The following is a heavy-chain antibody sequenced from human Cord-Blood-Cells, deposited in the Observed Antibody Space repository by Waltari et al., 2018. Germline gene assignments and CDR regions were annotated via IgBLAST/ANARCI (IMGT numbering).Heavy chain of an antibody. CDR2: IYPGDSDT. CDR3: ARLLPSYYDFWSGYSAFDY. V-gene: IGHV5-51*01. Sequence: EVPLVQFGPEVKKPGVPLKFSCRGFAYGFPSYCTGWVRRMPGKGLEWMGIIYPGDSDTRYSPSFQGQVTISADKSISTAYLQWSSLKASDTAMYYCARLLPSYYDFWSGYSAFDYWGQGTLVTVSS. J-gene: IGHJ4*02. CDR1: AYGFPSYC. D-gene: IGHD3-3*01.